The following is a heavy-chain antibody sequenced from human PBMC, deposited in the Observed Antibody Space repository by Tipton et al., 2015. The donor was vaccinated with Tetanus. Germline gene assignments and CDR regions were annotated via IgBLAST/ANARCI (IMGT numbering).Heavy chain of an antibody. CDR1: GGTFSSYA. D-gene: IGHD4-17*01. CDR2: IIPIFGTA. Sequence: QSGPEVKKPGSSVKVSCKASGGTFSSYAISWVRQAPGQGLEWMGGIIPIFGTANYAQKFQGRVTITADKSTSTAYMELSSLRSEDTAVYYCARRGAYGDYYYGMDVWGQGTTVTVSS. V-gene: IGHV1-69*06. J-gene: IGHJ6*02. CDR3: ARRGAYGDYYYGMDV.